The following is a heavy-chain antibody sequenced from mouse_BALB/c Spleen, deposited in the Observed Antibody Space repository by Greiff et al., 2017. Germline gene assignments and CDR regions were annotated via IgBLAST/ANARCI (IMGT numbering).Heavy chain of an antibody. V-gene: IGHV1S137*01. CDR2: ISTYYGDA. CDR3: ARGKGVRRYFDV. D-gene: IGHD2-14*01. CDR1: GYTFTDYA. Sequence: QVQLQQSGAELVRPGVSVKISCKGSGYTFTDYAMHWVKQSHAKSLEWIGVISTYYGDASYNQKFKGKATMTVDKSSSTAYMELARLTSEDSAIYYCARGKGVRRYFDVWGAGTTVTVSS. J-gene: IGHJ1*01.